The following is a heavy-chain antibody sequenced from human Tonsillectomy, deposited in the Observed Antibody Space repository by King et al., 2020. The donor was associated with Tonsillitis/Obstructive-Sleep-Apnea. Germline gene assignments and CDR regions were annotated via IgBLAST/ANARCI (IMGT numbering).Heavy chain of an antibody. CDR3: ARAYYDYLWGSYRGFDN. D-gene: IGHD3-16*02. J-gene: IGHJ4*02. CDR2: INTNTGNP. V-gene: IGHV7-4-1*02. CDR1: GYTFTDYS. Sequence: VQLVESGSELKKPGASVKVSCKASGYTFTDYSMNWVRQAPGQGLEWMGWINTNTGNPTYAQGFTGRFVFSLDTSVSTAYLQISSLQAEDTALYYCARAYYDYLWGSYRGFDNWGQGTLVTVSS.